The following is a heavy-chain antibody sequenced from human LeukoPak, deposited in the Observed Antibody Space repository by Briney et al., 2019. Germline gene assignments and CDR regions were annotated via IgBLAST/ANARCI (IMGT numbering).Heavy chain of an antibody. J-gene: IGHJ4*02. CDR1: GGSFSGYY. D-gene: IGHD3-3*01. CDR3: ARLSGLTSERYYFDY. Sequence: KTSETLSLTCAVYGGSFSGYYWSWIRQPPGKGLEWIGEINHSGSTNYNPSLKSRVTISVDTSKNQFSLKLSSVTAADTAVYYCARLSGLTSERYYFDYWGQGTLVTVSS. CDR2: INHSGST. V-gene: IGHV4-34*01.